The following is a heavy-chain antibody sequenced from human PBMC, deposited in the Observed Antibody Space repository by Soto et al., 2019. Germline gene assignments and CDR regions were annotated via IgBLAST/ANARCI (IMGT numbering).Heavy chain of an antibody. Sequence: TSETLSLTCTVSGGSISSYYWSWIRQPPGKGLEWIGYIYYSGSTNYNPSLKSRVTISVDTSKNQFSLKLSSVTAADTAVYYCAREKGGGYSYGSRHYYYYYGMDVWGQGTTVTVSS. J-gene: IGHJ6*02. CDR3: AREKGGGYSYGSRHYYYYYGMDV. D-gene: IGHD5-18*01. V-gene: IGHV4-59*01. CDR2: IYYSGST. CDR1: GGSISSYY.